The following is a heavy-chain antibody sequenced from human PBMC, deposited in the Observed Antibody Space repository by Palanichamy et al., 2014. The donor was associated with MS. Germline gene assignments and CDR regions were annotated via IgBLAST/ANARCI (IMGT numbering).Heavy chain of an antibody. CDR2: MNPNSGNT. J-gene: IGHJ3*01. CDR1: GYAFTSYD. CDR3: ARGAFWAFDV. V-gene: IGHV1-8*01. Sequence: QVQLVQSGAEVKKPGASVKVSRKASGYAFTSYDISWVRQATGQGLEWMGWMNPNSGNTGYAQRFQGRVTMTRDTSINTAYMEVSSLLSEDTAVYYCARGAFWAFDVWGQGTMVTVSS.